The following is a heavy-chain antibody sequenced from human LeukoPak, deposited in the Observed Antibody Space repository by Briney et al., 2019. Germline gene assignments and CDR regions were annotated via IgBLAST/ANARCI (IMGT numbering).Heavy chain of an antibody. J-gene: IGHJ4*02. CDR1: GGTFSSYA. D-gene: IGHD3-3*01. CDR2: IIPIFGTA. CDR3: ARHPRITIFGVVIQTYFDY. V-gene: IGHV1-69*13. Sequence: SVKVSCKASGGTFSSYAISWVRQAPGQGLEWMGGIIPIFGTANYAQRFQGRVTITADESTSTAYMELSSLRSEDTAVYYCARHPRITIFGVVIQTYFDYWGQGTLVTVSS.